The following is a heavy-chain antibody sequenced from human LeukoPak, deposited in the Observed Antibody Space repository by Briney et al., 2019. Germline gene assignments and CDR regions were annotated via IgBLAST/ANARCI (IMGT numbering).Heavy chain of an antibody. CDR3: ARSRDYGDGRIGSYWFDP. J-gene: IGHJ5*02. Sequence: GGSLRLSCAASGFTFSSYWMHSVRQAPGKGLVWVSRINSDGSSTSYADSVKGRFTISRDNAKNTLYLQMNSLRAEDTAVYYCARSRDYGDGRIGSYWFDPWGQGTLVTVSS. D-gene: IGHD4-17*01. CDR2: INSDGSST. V-gene: IGHV3-74*01. CDR1: GFTFSSYW.